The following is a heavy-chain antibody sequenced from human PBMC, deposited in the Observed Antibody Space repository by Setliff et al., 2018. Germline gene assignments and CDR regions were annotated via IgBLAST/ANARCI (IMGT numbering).Heavy chain of an antibody. CDR2: INHSGST. Sequence: PSETLSLTCAVYSGSFSGYYWSWIRQPPGKGLEWIGEINHSGSTNYSPSLRSRLTISVDTSKNQFSLKLRSVTAADTAVYYCARGGTFRYFDFWGQGAPVTVSS. V-gene: IGHV4-34*01. CDR1: SGSFSGYY. J-gene: IGHJ4*02. CDR3: ARGGTFRYFDF.